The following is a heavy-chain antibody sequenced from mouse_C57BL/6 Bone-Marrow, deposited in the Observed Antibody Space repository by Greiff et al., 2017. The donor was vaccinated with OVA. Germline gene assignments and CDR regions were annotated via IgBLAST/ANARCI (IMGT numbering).Heavy chain of an antibody. J-gene: IGHJ3*01. Sequence: QVHVKQPGTELVKPGASVKLSCKASGYTFTSYWMHWVKQRPGQGLAWIGNITPSNGGTNNHEKFTRKATLTVDKSSSTAYMQLSSRTSEDAAVDYCARAGTAQATFWFADWGQGTLVTVAA. CDR3: ARAGTAQATFWFAD. D-gene: IGHD3-2*02. CDR1: GYTFTSYW. V-gene: IGHV1-53*01. CDR2: ITPSNGGT.